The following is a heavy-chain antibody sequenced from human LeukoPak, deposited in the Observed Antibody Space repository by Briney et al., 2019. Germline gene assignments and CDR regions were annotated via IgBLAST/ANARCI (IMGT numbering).Heavy chain of an antibody. CDR2: IYYSRNT. J-gene: IGHJ4*02. CDR3: ARDGYNAGYFDY. V-gene: IGHV4-30-4*01. Sequence: SETLSLTCTVSGASISSGGYSWNWIPQPPGKGLEWLGYIYYSRNTSYTPSLKSRLTISVDTSKNHFSLKLSSVTAAETAVYYCARDGYNAGYFDYWGQGTLVTVSS. D-gene: IGHD1-1*01. CDR1: GASISSGGYS.